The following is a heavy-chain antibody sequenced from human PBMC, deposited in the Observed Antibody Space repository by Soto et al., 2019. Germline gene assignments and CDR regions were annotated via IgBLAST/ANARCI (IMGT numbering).Heavy chain of an antibody. Sequence: LRLYCAASGFTLSSYHMDWVRQAPGNVLEWVSYININSGTIHYADSVKGRFTISRDNAKNSLYLQMDSLRAEDTAVYFCARDGTTGTTNYNYAMEVWGQGTTVIVSS. V-gene: IGHV3-48*03. J-gene: IGHJ6*02. CDR1: GFTLSSYH. CDR2: ININSGTI. CDR3: ARDGTTGTTNYNYAMEV. D-gene: IGHD4-17*01.